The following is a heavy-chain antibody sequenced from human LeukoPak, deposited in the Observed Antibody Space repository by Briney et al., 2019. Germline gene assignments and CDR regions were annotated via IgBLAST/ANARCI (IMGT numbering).Heavy chain of an antibody. V-gene: IGHV3-21*01. Sequence: PGGSLRLSCAASGFAFSTFTMNWVRQAPGKGLELVSSISSTSSYIYYADSVKGRFTISRDNAKNSLYLQMNSLRAEDTAVYYCAKDSGERYCSSSTCYYDYWGQGTLVTVSS. CDR1: GFAFSTFT. CDR2: ISSTSSYI. D-gene: IGHD2-2*01. J-gene: IGHJ4*02. CDR3: AKDSGERYCSSSTCYYDY.